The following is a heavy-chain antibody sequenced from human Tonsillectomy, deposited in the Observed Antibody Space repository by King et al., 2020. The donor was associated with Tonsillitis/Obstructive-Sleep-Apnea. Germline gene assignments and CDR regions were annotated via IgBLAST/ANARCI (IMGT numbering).Heavy chain of an antibody. J-gene: IGHJ4*02. Sequence: VQLVESGGGLVQPGGSLRLSCAASGFTFSSYWMHWVRQAPGKGLVWVSRINTNGGVTTYADSVKGRFTISRDNAKNTLYLQMNSLRAEDTAVYYCARALRGGFDYWGQGTLVTVSS. CDR3: ARALRGGFDY. CDR1: GFTFSSYW. V-gene: IGHV3-74*01. D-gene: IGHD3-16*01. CDR2: INTNGGVT.